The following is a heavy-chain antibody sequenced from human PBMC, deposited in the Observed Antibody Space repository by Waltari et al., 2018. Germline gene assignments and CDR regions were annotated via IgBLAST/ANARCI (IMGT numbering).Heavy chain of an antibody. CDR3: AKAHWDYGNYYYYYMDG. Sequence: EVQLVESGGGLVQPGGSLRLSCAASGFTFNSYAMKWARQAPGEGPEWVSTISGNGVSRYYADSVEGRFTISRDNSRNTVYLQMSSLRAEDTAIYYCAKAHWDYGNYYYYYMDGWGNGTTVIVSS. CDR1: GFTFNSYA. D-gene: IGHD1-7*01. J-gene: IGHJ6*03. V-gene: IGHV3-23*04. CDR2: ISGNGVSR.